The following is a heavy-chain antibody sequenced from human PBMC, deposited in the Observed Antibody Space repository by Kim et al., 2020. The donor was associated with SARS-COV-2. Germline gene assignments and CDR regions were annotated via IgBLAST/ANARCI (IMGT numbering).Heavy chain of an antibody. J-gene: IGHJ5*02. D-gene: IGHD3-10*01. CDR2: INHSGST. V-gene: IGHV4-34*01. Sequence: SETLSLTCAVYGGSFSGYYWSWIRQPPGKGLEWIGEINHSGSTNYNPSLKSRVTISVDTSKNQFSLKLSSVTAADTAVYYCARVLNVLLWFGELSGNWFDPWGQGTLVTVSS. CDR1: GGSFSGYY. CDR3: ARVLNVLLWFGELSGNWFDP.